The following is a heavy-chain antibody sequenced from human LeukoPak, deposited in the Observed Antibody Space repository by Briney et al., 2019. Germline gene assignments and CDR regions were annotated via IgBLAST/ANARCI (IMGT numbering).Heavy chain of an antibody. D-gene: IGHD1-26*01. V-gene: IGHV3-48*04. Sequence: GGSLRLSCAASGFTFSNYNMNWVRQAPGKGLEWVSYISISTSTIYYADSVKGRFTISGDNAKNSLYLQMNSLRAEDTAVYYCARRRYSGSSQHFDYWGQGTLVTVSS. J-gene: IGHJ4*02. CDR3: ARRRYSGSSQHFDY. CDR2: ISISTSTI. CDR1: GFTFSNYN.